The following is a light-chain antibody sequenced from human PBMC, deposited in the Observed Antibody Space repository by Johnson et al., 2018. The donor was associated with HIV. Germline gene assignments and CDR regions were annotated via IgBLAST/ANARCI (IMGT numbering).Light chain of an antibody. CDR3: GTWDSSLSAYV. CDR1: SSNIGNNY. CDR2: DNN. Sequence: QSVLTQPPSVSAAPGQKVTISCSGSSSNIGNNYVSWYQQLPGTAPKLIIYDNNKRPSGIPDRFSGSKSGTSATLGITGLQTGDEADYYCGTWDSSLSAYVFRTGNKVTVL. V-gene: IGLV1-51*01. J-gene: IGLJ1*01.